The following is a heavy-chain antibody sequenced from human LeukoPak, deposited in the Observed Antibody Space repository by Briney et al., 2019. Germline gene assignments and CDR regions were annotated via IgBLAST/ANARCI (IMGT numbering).Heavy chain of an antibody. CDR2: ISAYNGNT. D-gene: IGHD3-10*01. CDR3: ASDPSKWFGETPFDY. CDR1: GYTFTSYG. Sequence: ASVKVSCKASGYTFTSYGISWVRQAPGQGLEWMGGISAYNGNTNYAQKLQGRVTMTTDTSTSTAYMELRSLRSDDTAVYYCASDPSKWFGETPFDYWGQGTLVTVSS. V-gene: IGHV1-18*01. J-gene: IGHJ4*02.